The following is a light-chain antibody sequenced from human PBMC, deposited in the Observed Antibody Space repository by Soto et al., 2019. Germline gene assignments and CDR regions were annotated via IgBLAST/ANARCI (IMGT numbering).Light chain of an antibody. CDR1: SPNIRGNS. V-gene: IGLV1-51*01. CDR3: GSWDSRLSAYV. Sequence: SVLTPPPSVSAAPRQKLTISCSASSPNIRGNSVSWYQQLRGHAPKLLIYDDNKRPSGIPDRFSGSKSGMSATLGIPGFQTGDEAVYHCGSWDSRLSAYVFGTGTKGT. CDR2: DDN. J-gene: IGLJ1*01.